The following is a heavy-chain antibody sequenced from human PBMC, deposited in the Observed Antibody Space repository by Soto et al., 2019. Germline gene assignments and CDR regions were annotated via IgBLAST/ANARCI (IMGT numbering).Heavy chain of an antibody. CDR2: IIPIFGTA. D-gene: IGHD5-12*01. CDR3: ARSGRDGYNFAHPLGR. Sequence: QVQLVQSGAEVKKPGSSVKVSCKASGGTFSSYAISWVRQAPGQGLELMGGIIPIFGTANYAQKFQGRVTITADKSTSTAYMELSSLRSEDTAVYYCARSGRDGYNFAHPLGRWGKGTLVTVSS. CDR1: GGTFSSYA. V-gene: IGHV1-69*06. J-gene: IGHJ4*02.